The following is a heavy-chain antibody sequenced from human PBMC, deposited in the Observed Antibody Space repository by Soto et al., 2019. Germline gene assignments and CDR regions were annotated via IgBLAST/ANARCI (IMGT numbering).Heavy chain of an antibody. J-gene: IGHJ4*02. CDR2: INAGNGNT. D-gene: IGHD6-13*01. CDR3: VWQAKYTSNFN. Sequence: ASVKVSCKASGYTFTTYAMHWVRQAPGQRLEWMGWINAGNGNTKYSQKFQGRVTITRDTSASTAYMEMNNLDVEDTAVYFCVWQAKYTSNFNWGQGTLVTVSS. CDR1: GYTFTTYA. V-gene: IGHV1-3*01.